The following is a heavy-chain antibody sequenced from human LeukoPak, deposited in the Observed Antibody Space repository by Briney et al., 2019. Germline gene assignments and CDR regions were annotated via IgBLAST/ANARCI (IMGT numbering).Heavy chain of an antibody. J-gene: IGHJ2*01. D-gene: IGHD4-17*01. CDR1: GFTFNRCW. V-gene: IGHV3-23*01. CDR2: MSGSDDYI. Sequence: GGSLRLSCVVSGFTFNRCWMNWVRQAPGKGLEWVSAMSGSDDYIYYADSVKGRFTISRDNSKNSLYLHLNSLRAEDTAVYHCAKEVLDYEIPYWYFDLWGPGTLVTVSS. CDR3: AKEVLDYEIPYWYFDL.